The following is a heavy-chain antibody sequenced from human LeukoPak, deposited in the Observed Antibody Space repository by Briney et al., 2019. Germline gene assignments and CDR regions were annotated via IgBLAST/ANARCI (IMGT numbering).Heavy chain of an antibody. J-gene: IGHJ3*02. CDR1: GGTFSSYA. V-gene: IGHV1-69*04. D-gene: IGHD2-21*02. CDR2: IIPILGIA. Sequence: SVKVSCKASGGTFSSYAISWVRQAPGQGLEWMGRIIPILGIANYAQKFQGRVTITADKSTSTAYMELGSLRSEDTAVYYCARDRLAYCGGDCIPGAFDIWGQGTMVTVSS. CDR3: ARDRLAYCGGDCIPGAFDI.